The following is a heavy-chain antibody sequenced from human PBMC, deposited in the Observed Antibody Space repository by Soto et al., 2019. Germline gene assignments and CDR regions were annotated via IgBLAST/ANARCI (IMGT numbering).Heavy chain of an antibody. D-gene: IGHD2-8*02. CDR2: IGVGSGNR. J-gene: IGHJ4*02. CDR3: AARGVNFDX. V-gene: IGHV1-58*01. CDR1: GFTFTSSA. Sequence: SLKVSCNASGFTFTSSAVQWVRQARGQRLEWIGWIGVGSGNRHYAQKFQERVTITRDMSTNTAYMELSSLRSEDTAVYYCAARGVNFDXWGQGTLVTVSX.